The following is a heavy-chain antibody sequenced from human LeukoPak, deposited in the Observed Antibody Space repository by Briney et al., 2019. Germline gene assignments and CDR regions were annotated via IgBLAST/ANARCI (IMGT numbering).Heavy chain of an antibody. J-gene: IGHJ4*02. CDR1: GGTFSSYA. CDR2: ISAYNGNT. V-gene: IGHV1-18*01. CDR3: ARRLAVASYTDY. Sequence: ASVKVSCKASGGTFSSYATSWVRQAPGQGLEWMGWISAYNGNTNYAQKLQGRVTMTTDTSTSTAYMELRSLRSDDTAVYYCARRLAVASYTDYWGQGTLVTVSS. D-gene: IGHD6-19*01.